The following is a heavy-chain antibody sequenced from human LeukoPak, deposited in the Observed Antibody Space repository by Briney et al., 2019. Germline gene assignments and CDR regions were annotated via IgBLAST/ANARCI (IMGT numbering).Heavy chain of an antibody. CDR3: ARDHRDDYGDYGLVGDWYFDL. D-gene: IGHD4-17*01. Sequence: ASVKVSCKASGYTFTSYGISWVRQAPGQGLEWMGWISAYNGNTNYAQKLQGRVTMTTDTSTSTAHMELRSLRSDDTAVYYCARDHRDDYGDYGLVGDWYFDLWGRGTLVTVSS. V-gene: IGHV1-18*01. CDR1: GYTFTSYG. CDR2: ISAYNGNT. J-gene: IGHJ2*01.